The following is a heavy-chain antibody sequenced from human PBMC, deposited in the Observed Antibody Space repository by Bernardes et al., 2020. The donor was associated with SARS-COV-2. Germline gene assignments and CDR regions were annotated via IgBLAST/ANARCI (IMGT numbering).Heavy chain of an antibody. D-gene: IGHD3-10*01. CDR3: AKDMGHYYGSGRGFDY. V-gene: IGHV3-9*01. CDR2: ISWNSGSI. Sequence: SLRLSCAASGFTFDDYAMHWVRQAPGKGLEWVSGISWNSGSIGYADSVKGRFTISRDNAKNSLYLQMNSLRAEDTALYYCAKDMGHYYGSGRGFDYWGQGTLVTVSS. CDR1: GFTFDDYA. J-gene: IGHJ4*02.